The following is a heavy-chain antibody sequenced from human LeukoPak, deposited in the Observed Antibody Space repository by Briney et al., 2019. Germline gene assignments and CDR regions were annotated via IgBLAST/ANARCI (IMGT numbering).Heavy chain of an antibody. CDR1: GYTFTSYG. Sequence: ASVKVSCKASGYTFTSYGISWVRQAPGQGLEWMGWISAYNGYTKYAEKLLGRVTMTTDTSTSTAYMELRSLRSDDTAVYYCARAKYDSSGYYWFDPWGQGTLVTVSS. J-gene: IGHJ5*02. CDR2: ISAYNGYT. V-gene: IGHV1-18*01. D-gene: IGHD3-22*01. CDR3: ARAKYDSSGYYWFDP.